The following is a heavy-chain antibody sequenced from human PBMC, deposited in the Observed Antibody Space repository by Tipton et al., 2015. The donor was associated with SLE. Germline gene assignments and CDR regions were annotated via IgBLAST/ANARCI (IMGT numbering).Heavy chain of an antibody. CDR1: DDSITTDY. D-gene: IGHD3-3*01. V-gene: IGHV4-59*13. Sequence: PSLTCTVSDDSITTDYWTWIRQPPGKGLEYIGYVSYSGVTNSNPSLQSRVTMSIDASKKQVSLRLSSVTTADTAVYYCASSPGVTLFRVVTYFDLWGQGTLVTVSS. CDR3: ASSPGVTLFRVVTYFDL. CDR2: VSYSGVT. J-gene: IGHJ4*02.